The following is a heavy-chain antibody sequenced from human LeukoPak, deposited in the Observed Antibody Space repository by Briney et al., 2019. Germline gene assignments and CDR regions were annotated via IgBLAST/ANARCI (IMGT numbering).Heavy chain of an antibody. D-gene: IGHD3-10*01. J-gene: IGHJ6*03. Sequence: KSGGSLRLSCAASGFTFSSYSMNWVRQAPGKGLEWVSSISSSSSYIYYGDSVKGRFTISRDNAKNSLYLQMNSLRAEDTAVYYCARDLQYYYGSGSYGVVLGWYMDVWGKGTTVTVSS. CDR3: ARDLQYYYGSGSYGVVLGWYMDV. CDR2: ISSSSSYI. CDR1: GFTFSSYS. V-gene: IGHV3-21*01.